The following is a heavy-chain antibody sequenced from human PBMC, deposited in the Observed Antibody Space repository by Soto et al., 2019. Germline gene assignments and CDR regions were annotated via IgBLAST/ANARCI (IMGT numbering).Heavy chain of an antibody. Sequence: ETLSLTCAVYGGSFSGYYWSWIRQPPGKGLEWIGEINHSGSTNYNPSLKSRVTISVDTSKNQFSLKLSSVTAADTAVYYCARVLGRSGYSYGPWGQGTLVTVSS. V-gene: IGHV4-34*01. J-gene: IGHJ5*02. CDR1: GGSFSGYY. D-gene: IGHD5-18*01. CDR3: ARVLGRSGYSYGP. CDR2: INHSGST.